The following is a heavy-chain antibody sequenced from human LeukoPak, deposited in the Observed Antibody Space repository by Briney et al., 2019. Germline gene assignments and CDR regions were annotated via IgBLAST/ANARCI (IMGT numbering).Heavy chain of an antibody. CDR2: ISGSGGST. J-gene: IGHJ4*02. CDR3: AKENYDFWSGYYGDY. V-gene: IGHV3-23*01. Sequence: GGSPRLSCAASGFTFSSYAMSWVRQAPGKGLEWVSAISGSGGSTYYADSVKGRFTISRDNSKNTLYLQMNSLRAEDTAVYYCAKENYDFWSGYYGDYWGQGTLVTVSS. CDR1: GFTFSSYA. D-gene: IGHD3-3*01.